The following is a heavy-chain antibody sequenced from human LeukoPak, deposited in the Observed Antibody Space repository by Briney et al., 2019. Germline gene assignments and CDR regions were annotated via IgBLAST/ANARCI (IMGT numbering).Heavy chain of an antibody. CDR2: IKQDGSEK. CDR1: GFTFSSYW. V-gene: IGHV3-7*01. J-gene: IGHJ4*02. D-gene: IGHD3-9*01. Sequence: PGGSLRLSCAASGFTFSSYWMSWVRQAPGKGLEWVANIKQDGSEKYYVDSVKGRFTISRDNAKNSLYLQMNSLRAEDTAVYYYARPVLRYFDWLDFFDYWGQGTLVTVSS. CDR3: ARPVLRYFDWLDFFDY.